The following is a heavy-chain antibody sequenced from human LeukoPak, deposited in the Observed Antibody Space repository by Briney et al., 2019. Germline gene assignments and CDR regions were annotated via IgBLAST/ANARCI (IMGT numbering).Heavy chain of an antibody. V-gene: IGHV1-24*01. CDR3: ARDYRGLTTYNWFDP. J-gene: IGHJ5*02. D-gene: IGHD1-14*01. CDR2: FDPEDGET. Sequence: ASVKVSCKVSGYTLTELSMHWVRQAPGKGLEWMGGFDPEDGETIYAQKFQGRVTMTEDTSTDTAYMELSSLRAEDTAVYYCARDYRGLTTYNWFDPWGQGTLVTVSS. CDR1: GYTLTELS.